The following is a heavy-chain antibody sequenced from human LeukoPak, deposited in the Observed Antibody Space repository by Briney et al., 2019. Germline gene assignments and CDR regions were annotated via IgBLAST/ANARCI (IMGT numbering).Heavy chain of an antibody. Sequence: SETLSLTCAVYGGSFSGYYWSWIRQPPGKGLEWIGEINHSGSTNYNPSLKSRVTISVDTSKNQFSLKLSPVTAADTAVYYCARAAHLYSSGWHGDFDYWGQGTLVTVSS. V-gene: IGHV4-34*01. CDR2: INHSGST. D-gene: IGHD6-19*01. CDR1: GGSFSGYY. CDR3: ARAAHLYSSGWHGDFDY. J-gene: IGHJ4*02.